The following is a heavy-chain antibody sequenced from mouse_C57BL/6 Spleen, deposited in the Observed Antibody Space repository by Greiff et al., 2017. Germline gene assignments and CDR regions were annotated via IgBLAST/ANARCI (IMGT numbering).Heavy chain of an antibody. CDR2: IYPGDGDT. D-gene: IGHD1-1*01. CDR3: ARRDYYGNFDY. J-gene: IGHJ2*01. CDR1: GYAFSSSW. V-gene: IGHV1-82*01. Sequence: VQRVESGPELVKPGASVKISCKASGYAFSSSWMNWVKQRPGKGLEWIGRIYPGDGDTNYNGKFKGKATLTADKSSSTAYMQLSSLTSEDSAVYFCARRDYYGNFDYWGQGTTLTVSS.